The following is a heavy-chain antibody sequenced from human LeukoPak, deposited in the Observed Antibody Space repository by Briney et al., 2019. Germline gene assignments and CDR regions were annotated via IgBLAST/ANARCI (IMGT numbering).Heavy chain of an antibody. Sequence: GGSLRLSCAASGFTFSSYGMHWVRQAPGKGLEWVAVISYDGSNKYYADSVKGRFTISRDNSKNTLYLQMNSLRAEDTAVYYCARAILTGYPDYWGQGTLVTVSS. CDR2: ISYDGSNK. J-gene: IGHJ4*02. D-gene: IGHD3-9*01. V-gene: IGHV3-30*03. CDR1: GFTFSSYG. CDR3: ARAILTGYPDY.